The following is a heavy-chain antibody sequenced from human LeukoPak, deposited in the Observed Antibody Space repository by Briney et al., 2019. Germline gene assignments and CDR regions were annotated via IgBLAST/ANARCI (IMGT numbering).Heavy chain of an antibody. CDR1: GYSFTSYW. J-gene: IGHJ6*02. CDR2: IYPGDSDT. CDR3: ARMHGDYSWFHYGMDV. Sequence: GESLKISCKGSGYSFTSYWIGWVRQMPGKGLERMGIIYPGDSDTRYSPSFQGQVTISADKSISTAYLQWSSLKASDTAMYYCARMHGDYSWFHYGMDVWGQGTTVTVSS. D-gene: IGHD4-17*01. V-gene: IGHV5-51*01.